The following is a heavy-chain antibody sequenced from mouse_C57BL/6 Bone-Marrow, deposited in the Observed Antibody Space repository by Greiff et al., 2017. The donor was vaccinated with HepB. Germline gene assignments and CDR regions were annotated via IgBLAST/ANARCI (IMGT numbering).Heavy chain of an antibody. J-gene: IGHJ1*03. CDR3: ARDYGSSYDWYFDV. V-gene: IGHV1-85*01. Sequence: VHLVESGPELVKPGASVKLSCKASGYTFTSYDINWVKQRPGQGLEWIGWIYPRDGSTKYNEKFKGKATLTVDTSSSTAYMELHSLTSEDSAVYFCARDYGSSYDWYFDVWGTGTTVTVSS. CDR1: GYTFTSYD. CDR2: IYPRDGST. D-gene: IGHD1-1*01.